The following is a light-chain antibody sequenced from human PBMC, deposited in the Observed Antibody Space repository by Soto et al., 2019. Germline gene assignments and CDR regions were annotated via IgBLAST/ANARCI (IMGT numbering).Light chain of an antibody. CDR3: QQYYGTPWT. Sequence: DIVMTQSPDSLAVSLGERAAINCKSSQSVLSSSNNKNYLAWFQQKPGQPPKLLIYWASTRESGVPDRFSGSGSGTEFTLTISSLQAEDVAVYYCQQYYGTPWTFGQGTKVEIK. J-gene: IGKJ1*01. CDR2: WAS. CDR1: QSVLSSSNNKNY. V-gene: IGKV4-1*01.